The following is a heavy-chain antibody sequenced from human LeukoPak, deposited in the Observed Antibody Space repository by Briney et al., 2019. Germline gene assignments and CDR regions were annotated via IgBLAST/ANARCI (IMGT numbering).Heavy chain of an antibody. D-gene: IGHD3-10*01. CDR1: GFTVSSIY. CDR2: IYTGGGT. J-gene: IGHJ4*02. Sequence: GGSLRLSCAASGFTVSSIYMNWVRQAPGKGLEWVSVIYTGGGTYYPDSVKDRFTISRDNSKNTLYLQMNSLRAEDTAVYYCARESGSGSRGFDYWGQGTLVTVSS. V-gene: IGHV3-66*01. CDR3: ARESGSGSRGFDY.